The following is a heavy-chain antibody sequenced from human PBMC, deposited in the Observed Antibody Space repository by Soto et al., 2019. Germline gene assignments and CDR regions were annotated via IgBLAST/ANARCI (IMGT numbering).Heavy chain of an antibody. CDR1: GGSISSGDYY. D-gene: IGHD2-2*01. Sequence: QVQLQESGPGLVKPSQTLSLTCTVSGGSISSGDYYWSWIRQPPGKGLEWIGYIYYSGSTYYNPSLKSRVTISVDTSKNQFSLKLSSVTAADPAVYYCARDRDCISTSCYEGGYYYGMDVWGQGTTVTVSS. CDR3: ARDRDCISTSCYEGGYYYGMDV. J-gene: IGHJ6*02. V-gene: IGHV4-30-4*01. CDR2: IYYSGST.